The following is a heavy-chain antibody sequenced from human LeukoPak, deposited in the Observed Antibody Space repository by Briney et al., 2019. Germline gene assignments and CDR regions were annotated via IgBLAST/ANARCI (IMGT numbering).Heavy chain of an antibody. Sequence: GASVKVSCTASVYTFTSYYMHWVRQAPGQGLEWMGIINPSGGSTSYAQKFQGRVTMTRDTSTSTVYMEVSSLRSEDTAVYYCARVGDSGSPFDYWGQGTLVTVSS. D-gene: IGHD3-10*01. CDR3: ARVGDSGSPFDY. CDR2: INPSGGST. CDR1: VYTFTSYY. V-gene: IGHV1-46*01. J-gene: IGHJ4*02.